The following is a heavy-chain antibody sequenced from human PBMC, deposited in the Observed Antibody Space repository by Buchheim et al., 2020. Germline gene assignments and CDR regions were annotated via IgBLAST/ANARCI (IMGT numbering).Heavy chain of an antibody. V-gene: IGHV1-2*02. J-gene: IGHJ6*02. CDR3: ARDGVVPAAMFLSHENLGGRADV. Sequence: QVQLVQSGAEVKKPGASVKVSCKASGYTFTGYYMHWVRQAPGQGLEWMGWINPNSGGTNYAQKFQGRVTITRDTSISTAYMELSRLRSDDTAVYYCARDGVVPAAMFLSHENLGGRADVWGQGTT. CDR2: INPNSGGT. D-gene: IGHD2-2*01. CDR1: GYTFTGYY.